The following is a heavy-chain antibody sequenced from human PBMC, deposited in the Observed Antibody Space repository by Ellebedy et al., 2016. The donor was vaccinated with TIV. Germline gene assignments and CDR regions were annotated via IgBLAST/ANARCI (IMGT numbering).Heavy chain of an antibody. CDR1: GFTFSSYA. Sequence: GESLKTSCAASGFTFSSYAMSWVRQAPGQGLEWVSGINANGVSIAYADSVKGRFTISRDNSKDTLFLQMNSLRAEDTAVYYCASSRYHYYLGNTIFAYWGQGALVTVSS. J-gene: IGHJ4*02. V-gene: IGHV3-23*01. D-gene: IGHD3-10*01. CDR2: INANGVSI. CDR3: ASSRYHYYLGNTIFAY.